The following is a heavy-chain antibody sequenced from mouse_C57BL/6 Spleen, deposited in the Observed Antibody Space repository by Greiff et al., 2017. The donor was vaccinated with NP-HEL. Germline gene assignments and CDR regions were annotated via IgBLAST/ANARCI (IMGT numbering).Heavy chain of an antibody. CDR3: ASGGGSDWFAY. Sequence: VQLKESGPGLVAPSQSLSITCTVSGFSLTSYGVDWVRQSPGKGLEWLGVIWGVGSTNYNSALKSRLSISKDNTKSQVFLKMNSLQTDDTAMYYCASGGGSDWFAYWGQGTLVTVSA. V-gene: IGHV2-6*01. CDR2: IWGVGST. J-gene: IGHJ3*01. CDR1: GFSLTSYG.